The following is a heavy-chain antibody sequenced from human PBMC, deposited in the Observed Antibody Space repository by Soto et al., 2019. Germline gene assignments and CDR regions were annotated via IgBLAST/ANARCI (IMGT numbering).Heavy chain of an antibody. J-gene: IGHJ4*02. V-gene: IGHV3-53*01. CDR3: ARDDYDSSGYYDGSDY. CDR2: IYSGGST. Sequence: GGSLRLSCAASGFTVSSNYMSWVRQAPGKGLEWVSVIYSGGSTYYADSVKGRFTISRDNSKNTLYLQMNSLRAEDTAVYYCARDDYDSSGYYDGSDYWGQGTLVTVSS. CDR1: GFTVSSNY. D-gene: IGHD3-22*01.